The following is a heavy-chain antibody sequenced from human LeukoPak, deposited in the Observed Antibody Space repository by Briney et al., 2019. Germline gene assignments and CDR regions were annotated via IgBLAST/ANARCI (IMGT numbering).Heavy chain of an antibody. CDR2: ISAYNGKT. Sequence: ASVKVSCKASGYTFTNYDISWVRQAPGQGLEWMGWISAYNGKTNYAQKLQGRVTMTTDTSTSTASMELRSLRSDDTAVYYCARVEGYGDSSTRQQFDYRGQGTLVTVSS. CDR1: GYTFTNYD. D-gene: IGHD4-17*01. V-gene: IGHV1-18*01. J-gene: IGHJ4*02. CDR3: ARVEGYGDSSTRQQFDY.